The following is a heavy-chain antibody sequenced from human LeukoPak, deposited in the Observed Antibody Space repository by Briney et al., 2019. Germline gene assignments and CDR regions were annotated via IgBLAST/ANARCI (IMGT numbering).Heavy chain of an antibody. D-gene: IGHD6-19*01. CDR2: TSYDGSDT. V-gene: IGHV3-30*03. CDR3: ARTPGYSSGWYFDY. J-gene: IGHJ4*02. Sequence: GGSLRLSCVTSGFTFSRYAMHWVRQAPGKGLQWVTVTSYDGSDTYYADSVKGRFTLSRDSSTNTVYLQMDNLRTEDTAIYYCARTPGYSSGWYFDYWGQGTLVTVSS. CDR1: GFTFSRYA.